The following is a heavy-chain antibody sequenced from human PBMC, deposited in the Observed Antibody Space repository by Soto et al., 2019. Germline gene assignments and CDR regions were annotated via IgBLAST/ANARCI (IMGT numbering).Heavy chain of an antibody. CDR1: GFTFSSYG. J-gene: IGHJ5*02. CDR3: AKELELGGSWFDP. Sequence: PGGSLRLSCAASGFTFSSYGMHWVRQAPGKGLEWVAVISYDGSNKYYADSVKGRFTISRDNSKNTLYLQMNSLRAEDTAVYYCAKELELGGSWFDPWGQGTLVTVSS. V-gene: IGHV3-30*18. CDR2: ISYDGSNK. D-gene: IGHD1-7*01.